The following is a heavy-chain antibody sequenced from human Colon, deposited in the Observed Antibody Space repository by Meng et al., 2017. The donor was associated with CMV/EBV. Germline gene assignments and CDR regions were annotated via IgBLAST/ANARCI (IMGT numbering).Heavy chain of an antibody. CDR3: AKGADYLNFWSGFAY. J-gene: IGHJ4*02. CDR2: IGGGGVNA. Sequence: SLRLSCSASGFTFNKFDMSWVRQAPGRGLEWVASIGGGGVNAYYSDAAKGRFTVSRDNSRNTLYLELNRLTADDTALYYCAKGADYLNFWSGFAYWGQGAVVTVSS. CDR1: GFTFNKFD. V-gene: IGHV3-23*01. D-gene: IGHD3-3*01.